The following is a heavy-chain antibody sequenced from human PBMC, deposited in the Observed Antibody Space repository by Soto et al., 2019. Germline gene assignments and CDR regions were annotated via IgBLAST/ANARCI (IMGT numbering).Heavy chain of an antibody. CDR2: ISYDGSNK. CDR3: AREKVYYDSSGYYSYYYGMDV. CDR1: GFTFSSYA. D-gene: IGHD3-22*01. Sequence: GGSLRLSCAASGFTFSSYAMHWVRQAPGKGLEWVAVISYDGSNKYYADSVKGRFTISRDNSKNTLYLQMNSLRAEDTAVYYCAREKVYYDSSGYYSYYYGMDVWGQGTTVSVCS. V-gene: IGHV3-30-3*01. J-gene: IGHJ6*02.